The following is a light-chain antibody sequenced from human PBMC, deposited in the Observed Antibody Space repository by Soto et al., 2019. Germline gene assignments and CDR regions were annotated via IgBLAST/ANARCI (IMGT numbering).Light chain of an antibody. Sequence: DIQMTQSPSSLSASVGDRVTITCRARQDIRSSLNWYQQKPGKAPKFLIYVASSLQTGVPPRFSGSGSGTDCTLTISGLQAEDYATYFCQQTYSAPPWTFGQGTKVEV. J-gene: IGKJ1*01. CDR1: QDIRSS. V-gene: IGKV1-39*01. CDR3: QQTYSAPPWT. CDR2: VAS.